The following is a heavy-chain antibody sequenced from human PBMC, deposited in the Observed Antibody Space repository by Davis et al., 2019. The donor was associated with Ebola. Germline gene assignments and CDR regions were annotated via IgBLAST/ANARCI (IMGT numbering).Heavy chain of an antibody. Sequence: GESLKISCAASGFTFSSYAMHWVRQAPGKGLEWVAVISYDGSNKYYADSVKGRFTISRDNSKNTLYLQMNSLRAEDTAVYYCASTCGGTSCYFDWGQGTLVTVSS. V-gene: IGHV3-30-3*01. J-gene: IGHJ4*02. CDR2: ISYDGSNK. CDR3: ASTCGGTSCYFD. D-gene: IGHD2-2*01. CDR1: GFTFSSYA.